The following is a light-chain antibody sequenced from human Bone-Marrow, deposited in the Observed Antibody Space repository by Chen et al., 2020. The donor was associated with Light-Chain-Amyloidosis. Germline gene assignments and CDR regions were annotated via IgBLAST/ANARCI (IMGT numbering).Light chain of an antibody. V-gene: IGKV2-28*01. CDR2: LAF. CDR1: QSLRHINGYTY. J-gene: IGKJ2*01. Sequence: IALNPSPLSLSVSPGETASISCTASQSLRHINGYTYLDWYLQRPGQSPQLLIYLAFNRAPGVPDRFSATGAGAEFTLRINKVEAEDVGVYYCMEALQTPHYSFGRGTKLEIK. CDR3: MEALQTPHYS.